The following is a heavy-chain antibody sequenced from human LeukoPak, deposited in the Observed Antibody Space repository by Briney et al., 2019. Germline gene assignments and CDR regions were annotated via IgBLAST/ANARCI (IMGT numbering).Heavy chain of an antibody. Sequence: SETLSLTCTVSGASFRGYYWSGLREPPGKGVEWGGYIYYRGSTNYNPSLKRRVTISVDTSKNQFSLKLNSVTPADTAVYYCARLLTSEYFFDYWGQGTLVTVSS. CDR3: ARLLTSEYFFDY. D-gene: IGHD1-14*01. CDR1: GASFRGYY. CDR2: IYYRGST. V-gene: IGHV4-59*01. J-gene: IGHJ4*02.